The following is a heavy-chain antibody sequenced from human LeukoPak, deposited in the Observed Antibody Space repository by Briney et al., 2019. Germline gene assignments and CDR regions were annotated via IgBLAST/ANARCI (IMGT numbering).Heavy chain of an antibody. CDR2: IYSSGIT. CDR1: GGSIGSYY. J-gene: IGHJ4*02. V-gene: IGHV4-4*07. Sequence: SETLSLSCSVSGGSIGSYYWSWIRQPAGKGLEWIGRIYSSGITNYNPSLKSRVTMSVDTSKNQFSLKLNPVTAADTAFYYCARVRSGSYYFDYWGQGTLVTVSS. CDR3: ARVRSGSYYFDY. D-gene: IGHD1-26*01.